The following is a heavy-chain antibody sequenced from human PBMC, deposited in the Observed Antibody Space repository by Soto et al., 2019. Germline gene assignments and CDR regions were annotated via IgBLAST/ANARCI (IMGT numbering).Heavy chain of an antibody. CDR1: GFSFSDYY. CDR3: ARDGEPATERNYYGMDV. CDR2: ISSSGSTK. Sequence: SGGSLRLSCTASGFSFSDYYVSWIRQAPGKGLEWVSYISSSGSTKYYADSVQGRFTISRDNAKKSLHLQMNSLRAEDTAVYYCARDGEPATERNYYGMDVWGQGTTVTVSS. D-gene: IGHD1-26*01. J-gene: IGHJ6*02. V-gene: IGHV3-11*01.